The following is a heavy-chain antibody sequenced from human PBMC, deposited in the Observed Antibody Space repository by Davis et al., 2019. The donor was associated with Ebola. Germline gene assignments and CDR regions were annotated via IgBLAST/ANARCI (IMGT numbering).Heavy chain of an antibody. Sequence: SLKISCAASGFTFDDYAMHWVRQAPGKGLEWVSGISWNSGSIGYADSVKGRFTISRDNSKNTLYLQMSSLRAEDTAVYYCAKRRGSGSFYGNGFDFWGQGTMVTVSS. CDR2: ISWNSGSI. CDR1: GFTFDDYA. D-gene: IGHD1-26*01. CDR3: AKRRGSGSFYGNGFDF. V-gene: IGHV3-9*01. J-gene: IGHJ3*01.